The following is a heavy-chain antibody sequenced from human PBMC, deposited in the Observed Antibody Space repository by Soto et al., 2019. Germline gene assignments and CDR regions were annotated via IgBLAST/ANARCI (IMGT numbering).Heavy chain of an antibody. Sequence: PGGSLRLSCAASGFTFSSYAMIWVRQAPGKGLEWVSAISGSGGSTYYADSVKGRFTISRDNSKNTLYLQMNSLRAEDTAVYYCAKGQSYYDFWSGYYMSVGATGYWGQGTLVTVSS. V-gene: IGHV3-23*01. CDR3: AKGQSYYDFWSGYYMSVGATGY. D-gene: IGHD3-3*01. CDR2: ISGSGGST. J-gene: IGHJ4*02. CDR1: GFTFSSYA.